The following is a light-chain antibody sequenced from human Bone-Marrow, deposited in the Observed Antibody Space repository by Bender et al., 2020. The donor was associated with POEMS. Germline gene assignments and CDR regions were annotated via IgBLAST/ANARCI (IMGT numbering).Light chain of an antibody. J-gene: IGLJ3*02. Sequence: QSPLTQPPSASGSPGQSVTVSCTGTSYDVGAYDYVSWYQQHPDKAPKLIIHDVNKRPSGVPDRFSGSKSGSTASLTVSGLQAEDEGDYYCAAWDDNLKGVFGGGTKLTVL. CDR3: AAWDDNLKGV. CDR1: SYDVGAYDY. V-gene: IGLV2-8*01. CDR2: DVN.